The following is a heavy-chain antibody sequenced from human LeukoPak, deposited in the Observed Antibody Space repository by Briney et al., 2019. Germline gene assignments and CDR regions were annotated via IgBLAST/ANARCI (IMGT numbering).Heavy chain of an antibody. J-gene: IGHJ4*02. CDR3: ARQPYDFWSGPSDRPLDY. V-gene: IGHV4-34*01. CDR2: INHSGST. Sequence: SETLSLTCAVYGGSFSGYYWSWTRQPPGKGLEWIGEINHSGSTNYNPSLKSRVTISVDTSKNQFSLKLSSVTAADTAVYYCARQPYDFWSGPSDRPLDYWGQGTLVTVSS. D-gene: IGHD3-3*01. CDR1: GGSFSGYY.